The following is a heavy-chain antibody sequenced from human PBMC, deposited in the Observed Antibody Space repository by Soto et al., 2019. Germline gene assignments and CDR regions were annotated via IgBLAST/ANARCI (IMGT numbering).Heavy chain of an antibody. Sequence: PGGSLRLSCAASGFTFSSYGMHWVRQAPGKGLEWVAVIWYDGSNKYYADSVKGRFTISRDNSKNTLYLQMNSLRAEDAAVYYCARDRRSGWHKSDLDSWGQGTMVTVSS. CDR3: ARDRRSGWHKSDLDS. CDR2: IWYDGSNK. CDR1: GFTFSSYG. J-gene: IGHJ4*02. D-gene: IGHD6-19*01. V-gene: IGHV3-33*01.